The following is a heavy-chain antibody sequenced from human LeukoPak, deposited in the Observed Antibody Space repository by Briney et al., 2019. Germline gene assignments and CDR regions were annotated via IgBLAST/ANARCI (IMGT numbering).Heavy chain of an antibody. CDR3: ARDPPYSRGWAVYYYYYMDV. CDR2: ISYDGSNK. J-gene: IGHJ6*03. D-gene: IGHD6-19*01. V-gene: IGHV3-30*03. Sequence: GRSLRLSCAASGFTFSSYGMHWVRQAPGKGLEWVAVISYDGSNKYYADSVKGRFTISRDNSKSTLYLQMNSLRAEDTAVYYCARDPPYSRGWAVYYYYYMDVWGKGTTVTVSS. CDR1: GFTFSSYG.